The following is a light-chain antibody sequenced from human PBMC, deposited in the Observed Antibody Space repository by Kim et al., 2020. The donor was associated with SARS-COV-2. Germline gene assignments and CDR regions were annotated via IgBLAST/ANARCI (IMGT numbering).Light chain of an antibody. CDR1: SGDVGGYNY. CDR2: DVS. Sequence: GQSLTISCTGTSGDVGGYNYVSWYQQHPGKAPILMIYDVSNRPSGVSSRFSGSKSGNTASLTISGLQAEDEADYYCSSYTSSSTWVFGGGTQLTVL. V-gene: IGLV2-14*03. J-gene: IGLJ3*02. CDR3: SSYTSSSTWV.